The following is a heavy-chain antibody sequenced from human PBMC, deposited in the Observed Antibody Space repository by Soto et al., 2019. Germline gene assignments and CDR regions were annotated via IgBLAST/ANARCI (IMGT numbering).Heavy chain of an antibody. Sequence: SGPTLVNPTQTLTLTCSFSGFSLSVYGVRVIWFRQPPGETLEWLALIHWNDDKRYSPYLKSRLTITKDTSKNQVVLTLTNLDPLDTGTYFCAHTKDSSGCLTSWGQGILVTFSS. CDR3: AHTKDSSGCLTS. CDR2: IHWNDDK. J-gene: IGHJ5*02. V-gene: IGHV2-5*01. CDR1: GFSLSVYGVR. D-gene: IGHD3-22*01.